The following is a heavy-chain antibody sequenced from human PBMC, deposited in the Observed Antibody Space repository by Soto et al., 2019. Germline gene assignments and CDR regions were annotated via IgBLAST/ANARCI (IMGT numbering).Heavy chain of an antibody. Sequence: QVQLQQWGAGLLKPSETLSLTCAVYGGSFSGYYWSWIRQPPGKGLEWIGEINHSGSTNYNPSLKSRVSISVDTSKNQFSLKLSSVTAADTAVYYCARVGGTTRNYWGQGTLVTVSS. V-gene: IGHV4-34*01. D-gene: IGHD2-15*01. CDR1: GGSFSGYY. J-gene: IGHJ4*02. CDR3: ARVGGTTRNY. CDR2: INHSGST.